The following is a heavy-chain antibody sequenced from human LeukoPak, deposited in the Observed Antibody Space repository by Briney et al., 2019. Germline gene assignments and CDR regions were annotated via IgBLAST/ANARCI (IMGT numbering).Heavy chain of an antibody. Sequence: GXXLRLSCGASGFNFRNYWMSWVRQAPGKGLEWMANIDLDGDGNFYVDSMKGRFTISRDNAKSSLYLEMNSLRAEDTAVYYCARDGAPDSRKGFDIWGQGTMVTVSS. CDR1: GFNFRNYW. J-gene: IGHJ3*02. D-gene: IGHD2-21*02. CDR2: IDLDGDGN. V-gene: IGHV3-7*01. CDR3: ARDGAPDSRKGFDI.